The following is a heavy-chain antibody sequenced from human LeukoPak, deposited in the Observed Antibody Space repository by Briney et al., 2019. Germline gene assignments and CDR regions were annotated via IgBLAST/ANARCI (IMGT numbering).Heavy chain of an antibody. CDR3: ARVTYSSSSISVDAFNI. D-gene: IGHD6-6*01. Sequence: PGGSLRLSCAASGFTVSSNYMSWVRQAPGKGLEWVSVIYSGGSTYYADSVKGRFTISRDNSKNTLYLQMNSLRAEDTAVYYCARVTYSSSSISVDAFNIWGQGTVVTVSP. CDR1: GFTVSSNY. J-gene: IGHJ3*02. CDR2: IYSGGST. V-gene: IGHV3-53*01.